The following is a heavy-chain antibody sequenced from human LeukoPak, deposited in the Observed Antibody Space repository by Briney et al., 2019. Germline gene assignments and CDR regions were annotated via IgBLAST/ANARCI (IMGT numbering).Heavy chain of an antibody. V-gene: IGHV4-59*07. J-gene: IGHJ2*01. Sequence: SDTLSLTCTVSGGSLGNYYWSWIRQPPGKGLEWIGYIYYSGSPTYNPSLRSRVTISVDTSKNQFSLKLSSVTAADTAVYYCARVFYHGSGTFDLWGRGTLVTVSS. CDR3: ARVFYHGSGTFDL. D-gene: IGHD3-10*01. CDR2: IYYSGSP. CDR1: GGSLGNYY.